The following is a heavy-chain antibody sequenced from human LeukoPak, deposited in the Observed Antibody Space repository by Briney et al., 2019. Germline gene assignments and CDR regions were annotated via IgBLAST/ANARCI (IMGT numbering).Heavy chain of an antibody. D-gene: IGHD3-22*01. Sequence: SGGCLRLSCEASAFSFSSDDMSWVRQAPGKGLEWDLVISGSGGNTYYADSVKGRFTISSDNSKNTLYLQMNSLRAEDTAVCFCAKEIHDGSGSYSYFEHWGQGTLVTVSS. V-gene: IGHV3-23*01. CDR2: ISGSGGNT. CDR1: AFSFSSDD. J-gene: IGHJ4*02. CDR3: AKEIHDGSGSYSYFEH.